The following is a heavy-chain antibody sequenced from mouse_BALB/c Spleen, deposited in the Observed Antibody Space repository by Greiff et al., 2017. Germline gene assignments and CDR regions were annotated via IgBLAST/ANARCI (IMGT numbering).Heavy chain of an antibody. CDR2: INPYNDGT. V-gene: IGHV1-14*01. CDR1: GYTFTSYV. D-gene: IGHD2-2*01. CDR3: AREGAYGYPFAY. Sequence: EVKLVESGPELVKPGASVKMSCKASGYTFTSYVMHWVKQKPGQGLEWIGYINPYNDGTKYNEKFKGKATLTSDKSSSTAYMELSSLTSEDSAVYYCAREGAYGYPFAYWGQGTLVTVSA. J-gene: IGHJ3*01.